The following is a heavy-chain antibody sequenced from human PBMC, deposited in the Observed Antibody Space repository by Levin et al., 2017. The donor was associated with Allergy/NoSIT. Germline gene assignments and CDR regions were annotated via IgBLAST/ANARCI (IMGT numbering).Heavy chain of an antibody. Sequence: SGPTLVKPTQTLTLTCTFSGFSLSTSGVGVGWIRQPPGKALEWLALIYWDDDKRYSPSLKSRPTITKDTSKNQVVLTMTNMDPVDTATYYCAHGRNTLTAAGTNWSFDLWGRGTLVTVSS. CDR1: GFSLSTSGVG. CDR2: IYWDDDK. V-gene: IGHV2-5*02. J-gene: IGHJ2*01. D-gene: IGHD6-13*01. CDR3: AHGRNTLTAAGTNWSFDL.